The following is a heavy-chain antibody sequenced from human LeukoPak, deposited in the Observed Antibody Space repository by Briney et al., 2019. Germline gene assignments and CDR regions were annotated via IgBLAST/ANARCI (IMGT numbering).Heavy chain of an antibody. CDR3: ARYYDISGYYRPLFDY. D-gene: IGHD3-22*01. CDR1: GYSFTSYW. Sequence: GESLKISCKGSGYSFTSYWIGWVRQMPGKGLEWMGIIYPGDSDTRYSPSFQGQATISADKSIDTAYLQWSSLKASDTAMFYCARYYDISGYYRPLFDYWGQGTLVTVSS. CDR2: IYPGDSDT. V-gene: IGHV5-51*01. J-gene: IGHJ4*02.